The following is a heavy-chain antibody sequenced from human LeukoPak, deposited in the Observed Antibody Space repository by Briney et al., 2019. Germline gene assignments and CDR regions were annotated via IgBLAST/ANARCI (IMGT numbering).Heavy chain of an antibody. CDR1: RGSISSYY. CDR3: ARGPLRATVATSGYFYGLDV. J-gene: IGHJ6*02. Sequence: PSETLSLTCTVSRGSISSYYWTWVRQPPGKGLEWIGEINHSGSTDYNPSLKSRVTISIDTSKNQFSLKLSSVTAADTAVYYCARGPLRATVATSGYFYGLDVWGQGTTVTVSS. D-gene: IGHD4-17*01. V-gene: IGHV4-34*01. CDR2: INHSGST.